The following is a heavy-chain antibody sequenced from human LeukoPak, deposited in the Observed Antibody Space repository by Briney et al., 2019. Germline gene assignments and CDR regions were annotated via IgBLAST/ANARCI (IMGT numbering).Heavy chain of an antibody. Sequence: GGSLRLSCAASGFTFSTFAMIWVRQPPGKGLEWVSSIFPSGGEIHYADSVRGRFTISRDNSKSTLSLQMNSPTAEDTAIYSCARPRLEYCSGGSCFDAFDIWGQGTMVTVSS. CDR3: ARPRLEYCSGGSCFDAFDI. J-gene: IGHJ3*02. D-gene: IGHD2-15*01. V-gene: IGHV3-23*01. CDR2: IFPSGGEI. CDR1: GFTFSTFA.